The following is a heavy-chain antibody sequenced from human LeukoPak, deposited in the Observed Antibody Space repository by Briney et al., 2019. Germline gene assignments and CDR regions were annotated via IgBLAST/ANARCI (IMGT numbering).Heavy chain of an antibody. J-gene: IGHJ4*02. CDR3: ARAPTTVTPEIDS. D-gene: IGHD4-17*01. V-gene: IGHV4-59*01. CDR2: IYYSGST. CDR1: GGSMSSYY. Sequence: PSETLSLTCTVSGGSMSSYYWSWIRQPPGEGLEWIGYIYYSGSTNYNSALKSRVTISVDRSKNQFSLKLRSVTAADTAVYYCARAPTTVTPEIDSWGQGTLVTVSS.